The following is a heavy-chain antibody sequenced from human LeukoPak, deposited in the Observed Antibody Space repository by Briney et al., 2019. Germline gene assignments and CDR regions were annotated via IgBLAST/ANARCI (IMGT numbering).Heavy chain of an antibody. CDR1: GFTFSSYG. CDR3: AKGQYYYGSGSYGGAFDY. V-gene: IGHV3-30*18. J-gene: IGHJ4*02. Sequence: GGSLGLSCAASGFTFSSYGMHWVRQAPGKGLEWVAVISYDGSNKYYADSVKGRFTISRDNSKNTLYLQMNSLRAEDTAVYYCAKGQYYYGSGSYGGAFDYWGQGTLVTVSS. CDR2: ISYDGSNK. D-gene: IGHD3-10*01.